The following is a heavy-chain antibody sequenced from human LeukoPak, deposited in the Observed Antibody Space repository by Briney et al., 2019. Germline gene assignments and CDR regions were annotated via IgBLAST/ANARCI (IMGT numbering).Heavy chain of an antibody. J-gene: IGHJ5*02. D-gene: IGHD2-2*01. CDR2: IYHSGST. CDR1: GGSISSSSYY. V-gene: IGHV4-39*02. CDR3: ARDFIRDSTTNWFDP. Sequence: SETLSLTCTVSGGSISSSSYYWGWIRQPPGKGLEWIGSIYHSGSTYYNPSLKSRVTISVDTSKNQFSLKLSSVTAADTAVYYCARDFIRDSTTNWFDPWGQGTLVTVSS.